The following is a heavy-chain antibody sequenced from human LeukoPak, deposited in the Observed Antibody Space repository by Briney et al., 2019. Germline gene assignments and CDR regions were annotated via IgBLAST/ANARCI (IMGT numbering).Heavy chain of an antibody. V-gene: IGHV4-34*01. Sequence: SETLSLTCAVYGGSFSGYYWSWIRQPPGKGLEWIGEINHSGSTNYNPSLKSRVTISVDTSENQFSLKLSSVTAADTAVYYCAREPYSSGPIDYWGQGTLVTVSS. J-gene: IGHJ4*02. CDR2: INHSGST. CDR3: AREPYSSGPIDY. CDR1: GGSFSGYY. D-gene: IGHD6-19*01.